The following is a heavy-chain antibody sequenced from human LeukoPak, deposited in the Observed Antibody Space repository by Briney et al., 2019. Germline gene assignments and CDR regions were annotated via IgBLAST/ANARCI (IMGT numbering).Heavy chain of an antibody. CDR3: AKENHGDNNYYYYGMDV. D-gene: IGHD4-17*01. CDR2: ISYDGSNK. CDR1: AFTFSSYG. Sequence: GGSLRLSCAASAFTFSSYGMDWVRPAPGKGLGXXAVISYDGSNKYYADSVKGRFTISRDNSKNTLYLQMHRLRAEDTAVYYCAKENHGDNNYYYYGMDVWGQGTTVTVSS. J-gene: IGHJ6*02. V-gene: IGHV3-30*18.